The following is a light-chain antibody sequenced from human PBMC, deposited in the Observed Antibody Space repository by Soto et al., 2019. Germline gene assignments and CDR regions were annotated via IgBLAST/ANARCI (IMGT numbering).Light chain of an antibody. Sequence: EIVMTQSPATLSVSPGEGATISCKASQNVYNNLAWYQQRPGQPPRLLIYDASTRATGISARFSGSGYGTEFTLTISSLQSEDFAVYFCQQCRNWPLTFGGGTKVDIK. CDR1: QNVYNN. CDR2: DAS. V-gene: IGKV3-15*01. J-gene: IGKJ4*01. CDR3: QQCRNWPLT.